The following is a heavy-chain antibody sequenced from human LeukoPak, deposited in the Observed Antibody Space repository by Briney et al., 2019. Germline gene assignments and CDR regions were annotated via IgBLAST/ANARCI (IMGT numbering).Heavy chain of an antibody. CDR2: IYNSERT. CDR1: GGSVSSYY. D-gene: IGHD6-19*01. V-gene: IGHV4-4*09. J-gene: IGHJ2*01. CDR3: ARFHSGPSGWYVLWYFDL. Sequence: PSETLSLTCTVSGGSVSSYYWSWIRQPPGKGLEWIGYIYNSERTKYNSSLESRVTISVDTSKNQIFLKLSSVTAADTAVYYCARFHSGPSGWYVLWYFDLWGRGTLVTVSS.